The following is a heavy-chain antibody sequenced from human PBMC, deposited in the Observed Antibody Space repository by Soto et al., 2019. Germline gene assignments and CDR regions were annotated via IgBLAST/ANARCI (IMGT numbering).Heavy chain of an antibody. V-gene: IGHV4-59*01. CDR3: ATYSFNRGWWDYFAY. J-gene: IGHJ4*02. D-gene: IGHD6-19*01. Sequence: GKGLEWIGYIYYSGSTNYNPSLKSRVTISVDTSKNQFSLELRSVTAADTAVYYCATYSFNRGWWDYFAYWGQGSLVTVSS. CDR2: IYYSGST.